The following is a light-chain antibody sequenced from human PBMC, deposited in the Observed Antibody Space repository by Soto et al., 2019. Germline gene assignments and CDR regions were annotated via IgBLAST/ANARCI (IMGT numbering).Light chain of an antibody. J-gene: IGKJ3*01. CDR3: MQSLQTVFT. CDR1: QSLLRNNGYNY. CDR2: LGS. V-gene: IGKV2-28*01. Sequence: IVMTQSPLSLPVTPGEPASISCRSSQSLLRNNGYNYLDWYLQKPGQSPQLLIYLGSNRSFVVPDRFSGSGSGADFTLKITRVESEDVGVYYCMQSLQTVFTFGPGTIVDIK.